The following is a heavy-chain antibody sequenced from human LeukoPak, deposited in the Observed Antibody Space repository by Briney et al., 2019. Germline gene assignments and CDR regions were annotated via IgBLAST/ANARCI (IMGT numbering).Heavy chain of an antibody. CDR3: ARVGVLRPRMGAFDI. Sequence: GGSLRLSCAASGFTFSSYSMNWVRQAPGKGLEWVSYISSSSSTIYYADSVKGRFTISRDNAKNSLYLQMNSLRAEDTAVYYCARVGVLRPRMGAFDIWGQGTMVTVSS. V-gene: IGHV3-48*04. CDR2: ISSSSSTI. J-gene: IGHJ3*02. CDR1: GFTFSSYS. D-gene: IGHD3-3*01.